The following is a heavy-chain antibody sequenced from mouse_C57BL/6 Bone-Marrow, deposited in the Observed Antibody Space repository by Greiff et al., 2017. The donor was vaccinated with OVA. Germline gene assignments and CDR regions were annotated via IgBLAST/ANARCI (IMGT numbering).Heavy chain of an antibody. CDR1: FSPFPLSF. J-gene: IGHJ1*03. CDR3: AREKLTTAWYFDV. V-gene: IGHV1-52*01. CDR2: IYPSYLET. Sequence: PLQQPCPSLFLPLSSFPLSPTSRFSPFPLSFLPFFPPRPLHFLSLLFHIYPSYLETHYNQNCKDKATLTVDKSSSTAYMQLSSLTSEDSAVYYCAREKLTTAWYFDVWGTGTTVTVSS. D-gene: IGHD1-2*01.